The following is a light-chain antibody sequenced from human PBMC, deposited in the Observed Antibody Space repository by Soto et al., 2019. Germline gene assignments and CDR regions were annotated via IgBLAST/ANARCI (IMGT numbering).Light chain of an antibody. Sequence: DIQLTQYPSFLSASVGDRVTVSCRASQDISTSLAWFQQKAGKVPQLLVYPASTLQDGVPSRFSGSGSGTYFTLTINSLQAEDFATYYCQHLRTYPFSFGQGTKVDIK. J-gene: IGKJ2*03. CDR2: PAS. CDR1: QDISTS. V-gene: IGKV1-9*01. CDR3: QHLRTYPFS.